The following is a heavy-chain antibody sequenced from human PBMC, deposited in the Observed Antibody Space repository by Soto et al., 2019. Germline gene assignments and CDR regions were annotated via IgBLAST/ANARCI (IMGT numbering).Heavy chain of an antibody. CDR2: ISYDGRNI. D-gene: IGHD1-1*01. Sequence: QVQLVESGGGVVQPGRSLRLSCAASGFIFSTYGMHWVRQAPGKGLEWVAVISYDGRNIYYRDSVRGRFTISRDNSKNTLYLQMNSLRAEDTAVYYCAKVHWNDLFDGFDIWGQWTMVTVSS. CDR3: AKVHWNDLFDGFDI. CDR1: GFIFSTYG. J-gene: IGHJ3*02. V-gene: IGHV3-30*18.